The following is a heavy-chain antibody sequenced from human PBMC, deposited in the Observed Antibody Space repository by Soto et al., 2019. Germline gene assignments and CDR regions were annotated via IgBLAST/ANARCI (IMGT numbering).Heavy chain of an antibody. CDR1: GGTFSSYA. CDR3: ARSTETYYYDSSGYYPSDY. CDR2: IIPIFGTA. D-gene: IGHD3-22*01. J-gene: IGHJ4*02. V-gene: IGHV1-69*13. Sequence: SVKVSCKASGGTFSSYAISWVRQAPGQGLEWMGGIIPIFGTANYAQKFQGRVTITADESTSTAYMELSSLRSEDTAVYYCARSTETYYYDSSGYYPSDYWGQGTLVTVSS.